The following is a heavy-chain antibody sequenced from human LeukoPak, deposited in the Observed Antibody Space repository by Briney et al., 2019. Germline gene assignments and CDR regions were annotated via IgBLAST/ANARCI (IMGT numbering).Heavy chain of an antibody. Sequence: ASVKVSCKASGYTFTSYGISWVRQAPGQGLEWMGWISAYNGNTNYAQKPQGRVTMTTDTSTSTAYMELRSLRSDDTAVYYCARVLDPIMITFGGVIAHNIFDYWGQGTLVTVSS. CDR2: ISAYNGNT. CDR1: GYTFTSYG. CDR3: ARVLDPIMITFGGVIAHNIFDY. D-gene: IGHD3-16*02. V-gene: IGHV1-18*01. J-gene: IGHJ4*02.